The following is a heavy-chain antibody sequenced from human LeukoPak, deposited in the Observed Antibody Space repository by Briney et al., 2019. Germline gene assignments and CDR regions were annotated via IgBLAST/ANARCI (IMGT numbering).Heavy chain of an antibody. CDR1: GGTFSIYA. CDR2: IIPIFGTA. J-gene: IGHJ4*02. V-gene: IGHV1-69*13. CDR3: AGSLKFITMIPHY. Sequence: ASVTVSCKASGGTFSIYAISWVRQAPGQGLEWMGGIIPIFGTANYAQKFQGRVTITADESTSTAYMELSSLRSEDTAVFYCAGSLKFITMIPHYWGQGTLVTVSS. D-gene: IGHD3-22*01.